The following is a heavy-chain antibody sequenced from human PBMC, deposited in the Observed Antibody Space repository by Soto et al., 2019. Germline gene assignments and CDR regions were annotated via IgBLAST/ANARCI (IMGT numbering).Heavy chain of an antibody. Sequence: GESLKISCKGSGYFFAGYWIAWVRQMPGKGLEWMGIIYPDNSNTKYSRSFQGQVTISADKSSSTAYLQWSSLKASDTAIYFCARQGAAVPTVPLIWFDPWGQGTLVTVSS. J-gene: IGHJ5*02. CDR2: IYPDNSNT. V-gene: IGHV5-51*01. D-gene: IGHD6-13*01. CDR1: GYFFAGYW. CDR3: ARQGAAVPTVPLIWFDP.